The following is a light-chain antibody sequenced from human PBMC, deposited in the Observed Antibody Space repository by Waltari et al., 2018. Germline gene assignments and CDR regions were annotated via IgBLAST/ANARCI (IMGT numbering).Light chain of an antibody. CDR3: SSYTRRSYWV. CDR2: KVN. V-gene: IGLV2-14*01. J-gene: IGLJ3*02. Sequence: QSALTQPASVSGSPGQSITISCTGTSSDVGFYDFVSWFQQHPGKAPKVIIYKVNNRPSVVSNRFSGSKSANTASLTSSGLQAEDEADYYCSSYTRRSYWVFGGGTQLTVL. CDR1: SSDVGFYDF.